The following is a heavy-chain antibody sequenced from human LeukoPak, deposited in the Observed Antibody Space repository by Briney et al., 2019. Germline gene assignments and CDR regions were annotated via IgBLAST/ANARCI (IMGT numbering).Heavy chain of an antibody. CDR2: INSDGSST. CDR1: GFTFSSYW. V-gene: IGHV3-74*01. CDR3: AREHYYSSGSYYPI. D-gene: IGHD3-10*01. Sequence: GGSLRLSCAASGFTFSSYWVHWVRQAPGKGLVWVSPINSDGSSTSYADSVKGRLTISRDNAKNTLSLQMNSLRAEDTAVYYCAREHYYSSGSYYPIWGQGTMVTVSS. J-gene: IGHJ3*02.